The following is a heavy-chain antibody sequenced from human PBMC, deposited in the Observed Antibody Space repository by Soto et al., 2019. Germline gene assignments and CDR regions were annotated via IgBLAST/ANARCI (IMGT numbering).Heavy chain of an antibody. V-gene: IGHV3-23*01. CDR2: ISGSGGST. J-gene: IGHJ4*02. CDR3: AKDDEKQWLVVGSLFDY. CDR1: GFTFSSYA. Sequence: EVQLLESGGGLVQPGGSLRLSCAASGFTFSSYAMSWVRQAPGKGLEWVSAISGSGGSTYYADSVKGRFIISRDNSKNTLYLQMNSLRAEDTAVYYCAKDDEKQWLVVGSLFDYWGQGTLVTVSS. D-gene: IGHD6-19*01.